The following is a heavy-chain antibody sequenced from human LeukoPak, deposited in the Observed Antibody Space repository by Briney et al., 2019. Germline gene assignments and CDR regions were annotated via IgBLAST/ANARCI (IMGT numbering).Heavy chain of an antibody. D-gene: IGHD2-8*01. V-gene: IGHV5-51*01. J-gene: IGHJ4*02. CDR3: ARHRDSSLNAVGYSDY. CDR1: GYSFTSYW. Sequence: GESLKISCKGSGYSFTSYWIGWVRQMPGKGLEWMGIIYPGDSDTRYSPSFQGQVTISADKSISTAYLQWSSLKASDTAMYYCARHRDSSLNAVGYSDYWGQGTLVTVSS. CDR2: IYPGDSDT.